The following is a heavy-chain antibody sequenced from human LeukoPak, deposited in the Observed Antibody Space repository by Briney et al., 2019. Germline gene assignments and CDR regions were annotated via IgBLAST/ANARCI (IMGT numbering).Heavy chain of an antibody. V-gene: IGHV3-7*01. CDR3: ARPRGCGSARCNNFDY. D-gene: IGHD2-2*01. J-gene: IGHJ4*02. CDR2: MDEYGSDI. Sequence: GGSLRLSCVVSGFDFSGFSMSWVRQAPGKGLEGVAIMDEYGSDIFYVESVKGRFINSRANARNSLYLQMNNLRAEDTAVYCCARPRGCGSARCNNFDYWGQGTLVTVSS. CDR1: GFDFSGFS.